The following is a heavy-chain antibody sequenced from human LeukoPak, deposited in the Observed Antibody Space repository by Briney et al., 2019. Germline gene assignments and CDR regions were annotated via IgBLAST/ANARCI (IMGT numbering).Heavy chain of an antibody. J-gene: IGHJ4*02. V-gene: IGHV3-9*03. CDR3: AASIAVAGTMFGISAIDY. CDR2: ISWNSGSI. CDR1: GFTFDDYA. Sequence: GGSLRLSSVASGFTFDDYAMHWVRQAPGKGLEWVSGISWNSGSIGYADSVKGRFTISRDNAKNSLYLQMNSLRAEDMALYYCAASIAVAGTMFGISAIDYWGQGTLVTVSS. D-gene: IGHD6-19*01.